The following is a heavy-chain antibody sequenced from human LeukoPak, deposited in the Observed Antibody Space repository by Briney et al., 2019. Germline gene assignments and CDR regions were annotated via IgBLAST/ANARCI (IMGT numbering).Heavy chain of an antibody. V-gene: IGHV1-69*13. J-gene: IGHJ4*02. CDR1: GGTFSSYA. Sequence: GASVKVSCKASGGTFSSYAISWVRQAPGQGLEWMGGIIPIFGTANYAQKFQGRVTITVDESTSTAYMELSSLRSEDTAVYYCARVTYDSSGYYPRPFDYWGQGILVTVSS. CDR3: ARVTYDSSGYYPRPFDY. D-gene: IGHD3-22*01. CDR2: IIPIFGTA.